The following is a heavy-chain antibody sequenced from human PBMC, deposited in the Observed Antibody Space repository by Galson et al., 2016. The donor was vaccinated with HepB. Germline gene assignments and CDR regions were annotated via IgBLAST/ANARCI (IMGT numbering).Heavy chain of an antibody. CDR1: GGPINGFY. CDR2: IYHSGAT. D-gene: IGHD3-16*02. Sequence: SETLSLTCAVYGGPINGFYWSWIRQPPGKGLEWIGEIYHSGATKYNPSLKSRVTISLDTSKKQFSLRLTSVTAADTAVYFCARGTLWGNSREALLYWGQGSLVAVSS. J-gene: IGHJ4*02. V-gene: IGHV4-34*01. CDR3: ARGTLWGNSREALLY.